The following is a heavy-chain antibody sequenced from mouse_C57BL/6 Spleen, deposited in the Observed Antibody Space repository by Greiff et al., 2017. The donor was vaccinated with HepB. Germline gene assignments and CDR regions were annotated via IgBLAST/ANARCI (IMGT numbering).Heavy chain of an antibody. CDR1: GFNIKDDY. Sequence: EVQLQQSGAELVRPGASVKLSCTASGFNIKDDYMHWVKQRPEQGLEWIGWIDPENGDTEYASKFQGKATITADTSSNTAYLQLSSLTSADTAVDYCTLYYGNYAWFAYWGQGTLVTVSA. J-gene: IGHJ3*01. D-gene: IGHD2-1*01. CDR2: IDPENGDT. CDR3: TLYYGNYAWFAY. V-gene: IGHV14-4*01.